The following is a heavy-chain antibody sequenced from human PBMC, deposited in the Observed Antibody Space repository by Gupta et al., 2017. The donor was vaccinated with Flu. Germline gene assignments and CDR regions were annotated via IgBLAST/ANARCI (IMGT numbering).Heavy chain of an antibody. CDR1: GASISRYY. D-gene: IGHD5-18*01. J-gene: IGHJ6*02. V-gene: IGHV4-59*01. CDR3: ARDLGVTSMGGIGMDV. CDR2: IHDSEST. Sequence: QESGPGLVKPSETLSLICTVFGASISRYYWSWIRQPPGKGLEWIGYIHDSESTNYNPSLKSRVTISLDTSKNHFSLKLTSVSAADTAVYYCARDLGVTSMGGIGMDVWGQGTTVTVSS.